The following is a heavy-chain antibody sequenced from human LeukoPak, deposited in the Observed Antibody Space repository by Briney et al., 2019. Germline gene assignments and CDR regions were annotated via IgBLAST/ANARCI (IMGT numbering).Heavy chain of an antibody. V-gene: IGHV3-7*01. CDR2: INQDGSRT. D-gene: IGHD5-12*01. CDR1: GFVFSDYW. CDR3: ARDSTPRYSGYDWVF. Sequence: PGGSLRLSCTASGFVFSDYWVSWVRQAPGKGLEWLANINQDGSRTSYVDSVRGRFTVSRDNAKNSLYLQMSSLRADDTALYYCARDSTPRYSGYDWVFWGRGTLVTVSS. J-gene: IGHJ4*02.